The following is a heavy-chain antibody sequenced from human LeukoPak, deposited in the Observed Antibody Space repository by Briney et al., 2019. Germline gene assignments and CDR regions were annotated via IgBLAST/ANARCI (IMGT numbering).Heavy chain of an antibody. CDR1: GGSISNYD. CDR2: THYSGSS. D-gene: IGHD2-15*01. J-gene: IGHJ4*02. V-gene: IGHV4-59*01. CDR3: ARGVYCGGGTCHFDY. Sequence: PSETLSLTCTVSGGSISNYDWSWIRQPPGKGLEWIGYTHYSGSSTYNPSLKSRVTISVDTSKNQFSLRLNSVTAAETAVYYCARGVYCGGGTCHFDYWGQGTLVTVSS.